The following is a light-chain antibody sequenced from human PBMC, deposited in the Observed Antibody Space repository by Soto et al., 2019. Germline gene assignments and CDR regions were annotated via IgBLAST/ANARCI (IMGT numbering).Light chain of an antibody. CDR1: SSNIGAGYD. V-gene: IGLV1-40*01. Sequence: QSALTQPPSVSGAPGQRVTISCTGSSSNIGAGYDVHWYQQLPGTAPKLLIYVNSNRPSGVPDRFSGSKSGTSASLAITGLQAEDEADYYCQSYDNSLSGYVFGTGTKLTVL. CDR3: QSYDNSLSGYV. J-gene: IGLJ1*01. CDR2: VNS.